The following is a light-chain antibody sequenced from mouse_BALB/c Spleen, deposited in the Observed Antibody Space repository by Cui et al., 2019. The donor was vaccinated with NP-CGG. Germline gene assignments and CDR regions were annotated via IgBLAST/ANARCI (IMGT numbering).Light chain of an antibody. V-gene: IGKV6-23*01. CDR1: QDVGTT. CDR2: WTS. Sequence: DIEMTQSHKFMSTSVGDRVNITCKASQDVGTTVAWYQQKPGQSPKLLIYWTSTRHTGVPDRFTGSRSGTDFTLTISNVQSEDLADYFCKQYSNYPSSLTFGAGTKLELK. J-gene: IGKJ5*01. CDR3: KQYSNYPSSLT.